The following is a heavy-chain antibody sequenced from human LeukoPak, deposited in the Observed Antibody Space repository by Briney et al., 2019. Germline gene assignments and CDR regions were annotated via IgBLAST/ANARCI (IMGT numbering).Heavy chain of an antibody. CDR3: ARDAPHPYSSSWYAERYYFDY. Sequence: SETLPLTCTVSGGSISSYYWSWIRQPPGKGLEWIGYIYYSGSTNYNPSLKSRVTISVDTSKNQFSLKLSSVTAADTAVYYCARDAPHPYSSSWYAERYYFDYWGQGTLVTVSS. CDR1: GGSISSYY. CDR2: IYYSGST. V-gene: IGHV4-59*01. J-gene: IGHJ4*02. D-gene: IGHD6-13*01.